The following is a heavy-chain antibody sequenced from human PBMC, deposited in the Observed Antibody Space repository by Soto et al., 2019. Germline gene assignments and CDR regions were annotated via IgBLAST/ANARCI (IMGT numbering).Heavy chain of an antibody. CDR2: ISGSGGST. D-gene: IGHD6-13*01. V-gene: IGHV3-23*01. Sequence: PGGSLRLSCAASGFTFSSYAMSWVRQAPGKGLEWVSAISGSGGSTYHADSVKGRFTISRDNSKNTLYLQMNSLRAEDTAVYYCAKVVGSSWSFDYWGQGTLVTVSS. J-gene: IGHJ4*02. CDR1: GFTFSSYA. CDR3: AKVVGSSWSFDY.